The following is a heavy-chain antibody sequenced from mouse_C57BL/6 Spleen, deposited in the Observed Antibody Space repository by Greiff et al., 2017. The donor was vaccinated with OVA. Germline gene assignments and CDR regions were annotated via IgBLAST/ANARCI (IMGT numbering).Heavy chain of an antibody. J-gene: IGHJ1*03. CDR1: GYTFTSYW. V-gene: IGHV1-61*01. Sequence: QVQLQQPGAELVRPGSSVKLSCKASGYTFTSYWMDWVKQRPGQGLEWIGNIYPSDSETHYNQKFKDKATLTVDKSSSTAYMQLSSLTSEDSAVYYCARRDGYYMYFDVWGTGTTVTVSS. D-gene: IGHD2-3*01. CDR3: ARRDGYYMYFDV. CDR2: IYPSDSET.